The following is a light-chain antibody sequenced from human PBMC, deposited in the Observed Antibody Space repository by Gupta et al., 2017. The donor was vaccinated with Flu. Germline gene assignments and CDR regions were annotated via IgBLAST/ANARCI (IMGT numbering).Light chain of an antibody. CDR2: SNN. CDR3: ESWEDSLNGYWV. Sequence: FKTGSNSVNWYQQLQGTAPKLLIYSNNQRPSGVPDRFSGSKAGPSASIAIRGLQAEDEADYYWESWEDSLNGYWVFGGGTKLTVL. CDR1: FKTGSNS. J-gene: IGLJ3*02. V-gene: IGLV1-44*01.